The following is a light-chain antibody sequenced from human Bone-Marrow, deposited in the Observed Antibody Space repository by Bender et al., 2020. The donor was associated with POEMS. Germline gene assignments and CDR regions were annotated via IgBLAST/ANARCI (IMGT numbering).Light chain of an antibody. V-gene: IGLV3-1*01. J-gene: IGLJ2*01. CDR2: QDR. CDR1: KLGDRY. Sequence: SYELTQPPSVSVSPGQTASIICSGDKLGDRYASWYQQKPGQSPVLVIYQDRKRPSGIPERFSGSNSGNTATLTISGTQAMDEADYYCQAWDSSTSVVFGGGTKLTVL. CDR3: QAWDSSTSVV.